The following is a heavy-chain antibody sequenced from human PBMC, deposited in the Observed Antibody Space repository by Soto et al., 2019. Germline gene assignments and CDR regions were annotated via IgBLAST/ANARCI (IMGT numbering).Heavy chain of an antibody. CDR1: GGSISSSNW. J-gene: IGHJ5*02. CDR3: ASYREVRFGESLFWFDP. CDR2: IYHSGST. V-gene: IGHV4-4*02. D-gene: IGHD3-10*01. Sequence: QVQLQESGPGLVKPSGTLSLTCAVSGGSISSSNWWSWVRQPPGKGLEWIGEIYHSGSTNYNPSLTSRVTISVDKSKIQFSLKLSSVTAADTAVYYCASYREVRFGESLFWFDPWGQGTLVTVSS.